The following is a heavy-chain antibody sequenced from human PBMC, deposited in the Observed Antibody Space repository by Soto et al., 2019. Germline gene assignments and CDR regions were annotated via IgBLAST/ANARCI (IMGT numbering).Heavy chain of an antibody. D-gene: IGHD3-22*01. CDR2: IYYSGST. Sequence: PSETLCLTCTVSGGSISSSSYYWGWIRQPPGKGLEWIGSIYYSGSTYYNPSLKSRVTISVDTSKNQFSLKLSSVTAADTAVYYCARRLYYDSSGFEGGGMDVWGQGTTVTVS. V-gene: IGHV4-39*01. CDR3: ARRLYYDSSGFEGGGMDV. CDR1: GGSISSSSYY. J-gene: IGHJ6*02.